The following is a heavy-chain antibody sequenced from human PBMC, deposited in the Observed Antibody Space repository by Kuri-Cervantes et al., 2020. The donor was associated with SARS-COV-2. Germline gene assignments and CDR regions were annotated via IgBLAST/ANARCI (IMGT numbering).Heavy chain of an antibody. CDR2: INHSGST. CDR3: AILRGCSGGSCF. V-gene: IGHV4-34*01. Sequence: SETLSLTCAVYGGSFSGYYWSWIRQPPGKELEWIGEINHSGSTNYNPSLKSRVTISVDTSKNQFSLKLSSVTAADTAVYYCAILRGCSGGSCFWGQGTLVTVSS. CDR1: GGSFSGYY. J-gene: IGHJ4*02. D-gene: IGHD2-15*01.